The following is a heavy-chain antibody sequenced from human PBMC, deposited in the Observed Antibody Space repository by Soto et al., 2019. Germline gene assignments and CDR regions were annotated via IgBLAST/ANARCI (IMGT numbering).Heavy chain of an antibody. Sequence: SGPTLVNPTQTLTLTCTFSGFSLSTSGLAVGWIRQPPGKALEWLALIYWNDDKRYSPSLRSTLTISKDTSKNQVVLTMTNMDPVDTATYFCAHRKYLTGPFDFWGQGILVTVSS. CDR2: IYWNDDK. J-gene: IGHJ4*02. V-gene: IGHV2-5*01. D-gene: IGHD3-9*01. CDR1: GFSLSTSGLA. CDR3: AHRKYLTGPFDF.